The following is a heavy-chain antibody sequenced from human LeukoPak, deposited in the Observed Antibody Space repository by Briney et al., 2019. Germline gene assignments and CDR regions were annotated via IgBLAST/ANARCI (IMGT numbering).Heavy chain of an antibody. CDR2: IYNTGNT. CDR3: ARDSVYATNYFDP. J-gene: IGHJ5*02. D-gene: IGHD2-8*01. CDR1: GGSISSGDYY. V-gene: IGHV4-61*03. Sequence: SETLSLTCTVSGGSISSGDYYWSWIRQPPGKGLEWIGYIYNTGNTNYNPSLKSRVTMSVDMSKNLFSLKLRSVTAADTAVYYCARDSVYATNYFDPWGQGALVTVSS.